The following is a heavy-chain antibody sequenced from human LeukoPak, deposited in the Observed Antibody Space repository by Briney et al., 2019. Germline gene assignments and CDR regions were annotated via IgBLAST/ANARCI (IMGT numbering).Heavy chain of an antibody. CDR1: GGSISSYY. V-gene: IGHV4-59*01. D-gene: IGHD6-13*01. CDR3: ARAGYSSSWNWFDP. CDR2: IYYSAST. J-gene: IGHJ5*02. Sequence: SETLSLTCTVSGGSISSYYWSWIRQPPGKGLEWIGYIYYSASTNYNPSLKSRVTISVDTSKNQFSLKLSSVTAADTAVYYCARAGYSSSWNWFDPWGQGTLVTVSS.